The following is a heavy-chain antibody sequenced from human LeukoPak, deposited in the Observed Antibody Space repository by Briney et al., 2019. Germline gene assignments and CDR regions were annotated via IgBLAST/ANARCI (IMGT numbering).Heavy chain of an antibody. CDR2: IYTSGST. J-gene: IGHJ5*02. D-gene: IGHD3-10*01. Sequence: SSETLSLTCTVSGGSISSYYWSWIRQPAGKGLEWIGRIYTSGSTNYNPSLKSRVTMSVDTSKNQFSLKLSSVTAADTAVYYCARDRFPTYYYGSGSYYGWFDPWGQGTLVTVSS. CDR3: ARDRFPTYYYGSGSYYGWFDP. V-gene: IGHV4-4*07. CDR1: GGSISSYY.